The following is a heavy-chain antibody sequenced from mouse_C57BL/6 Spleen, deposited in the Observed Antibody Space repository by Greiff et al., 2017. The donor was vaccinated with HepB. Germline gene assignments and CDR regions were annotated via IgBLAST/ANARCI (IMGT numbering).Heavy chain of an antibody. CDR3: ARSGELYYAMDY. CDR2: IDPSDSYT. CDR1: GYTFTSYW. D-gene: IGHD3-1*01. Sequence: QVQLQQSGAELAKPGASVKLSCKASGYTFTSYWMHWVKQRPGQGLEWIGEIDPSDSYTNYNQKFKGKSTLTVDKSSSTAYMQLSSLTSEDSAVYYCARSGELYYAMDYWGQGTSVTVSS. J-gene: IGHJ4*01. V-gene: IGHV1-69*01.